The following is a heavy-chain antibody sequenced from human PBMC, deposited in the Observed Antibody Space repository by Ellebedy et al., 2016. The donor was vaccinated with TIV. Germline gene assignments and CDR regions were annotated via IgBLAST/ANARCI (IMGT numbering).Heavy chain of an antibody. D-gene: IGHD3-10*01. CDR2: INPGHGNI. CDR3: ARDQGYYGSGSYVYIDGVDI. CDR1: GYSFISYA. J-gene: IGHJ3*02. V-gene: IGHV1-3*01. Sequence: ASVKVSCKASGYSFISYAIHWVRQAPGQGLEWMGWINPGHGNINYSHKLQERVTLSRDTSASTADMELSSLRTEDTAVYYCARDQGYYGSGSYVYIDGVDIWGQGAMITVSS.